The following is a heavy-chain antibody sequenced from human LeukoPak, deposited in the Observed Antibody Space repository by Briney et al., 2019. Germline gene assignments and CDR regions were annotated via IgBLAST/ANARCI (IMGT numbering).Heavy chain of an antibody. J-gene: IGHJ4*02. CDR1: GLTFSSYA. CDR3: AKDPRYCSGGSCQLGSGVIFDY. D-gene: IGHD2-15*01. V-gene: IGHV3-23*01. CDR2: ISGSGGST. Sequence: PGGSLRLSCAASGLTFSSYAMSWVRQAPGKGLEWVSAISGSGGSTYYADSVKGRFTISRDNPKNTLYLQMNSLRAEDTAVYYCAKDPRYCSGGSCQLGSGVIFDYWGQGTLVTVSS.